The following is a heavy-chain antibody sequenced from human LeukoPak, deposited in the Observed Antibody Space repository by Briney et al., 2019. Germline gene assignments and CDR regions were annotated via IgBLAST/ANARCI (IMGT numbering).Heavy chain of an antibody. CDR1: GFTFSSYA. Sequence: PGGSLRLSCAASGFTFSSYAMHWVRQAPGKGLEWVAVISYDGSNKYYADSVKGRFTISRDNSKNTVDLQMNSLRAEDTAVYYCASEMATIPHWGQGTLVTVSS. V-gene: IGHV3-30-3*01. CDR2: ISYDGSNK. J-gene: IGHJ1*01. CDR3: ASEMATIPH. D-gene: IGHD5-24*01.